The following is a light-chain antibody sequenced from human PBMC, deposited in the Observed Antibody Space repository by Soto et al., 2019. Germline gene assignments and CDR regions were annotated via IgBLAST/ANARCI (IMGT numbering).Light chain of an antibody. CDR3: QQYGSSST. V-gene: IGKV3-20*01. CDR1: QSVSRY. Sequence: EIVLTQSPATLSLSPGERATLSCRASQSVSRYLAWYQQKPGQAPRLLIYGASSRATGIPDRFSGSGSGTDFTLTISRLEPEDFAVYYCQQYGSSSTFGQGTRLEI. CDR2: GAS. J-gene: IGKJ5*01.